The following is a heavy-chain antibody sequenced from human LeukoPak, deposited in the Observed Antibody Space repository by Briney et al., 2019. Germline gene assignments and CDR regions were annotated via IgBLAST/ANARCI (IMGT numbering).Heavy chain of an antibody. Sequence: PGGSLRLSCAASRCTFSSYSMNWIRQPARKGLEWIGSIYTSGSTNYNPSLKSRVTISVDTSKNQFSLKLTSVTAADTAVYYCARDLFIMVRGVITYYYMDVWGKGTTVTVSS. CDR1: RCTFSSYS. CDR3: ARDLFIMVRGVITYYYMDV. J-gene: IGHJ6*03. D-gene: IGHD3-10*01. CDR2: IYTSGST. V-gene: IGHV4-4*07.